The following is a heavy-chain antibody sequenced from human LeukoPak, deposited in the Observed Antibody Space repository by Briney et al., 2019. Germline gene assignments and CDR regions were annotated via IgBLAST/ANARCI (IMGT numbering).Heavy chain of an antibody. D-gene: IGHD1-1*01. Sequence: SETLSLTCTVSGGPISNYYWSWIRQSPVKGLEWIGFIYYSGSTNYNPSLKSRVTISVDTSKNQFSLKLSSVTAADTAVYYCARARRWNAAVEGWWFDPWGQGTLVTVSS. CDR2: IYYSGST. CDR3: ARARRWNAAVEGWWFDP. J-gene: IGHJ5*02. CDR1: GGPISNYY. V-gene: IGHV4-59*01.